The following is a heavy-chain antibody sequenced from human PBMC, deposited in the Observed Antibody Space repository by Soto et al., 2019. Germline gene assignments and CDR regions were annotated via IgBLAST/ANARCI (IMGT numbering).Heavy chain of an antibody. Sequence: PSETLSLTCTVSGGSISSGDYYWSWIRQPPGKGLEWIGYIYYSGSTYYNPSLKSRVTISVDTSKNQFSLKLSSVTAADTAVYYCARDSMTFYGDLGGMDVWGQGTTVTVSS. CDR3: ARDSMTFYGDLGGMDV. V-gene: IGHV4-30-4*01. J-gene: IGHJ6*02. D-gene: IGHD4-17*01. CDR1: GGSISSGDYY. CDR2: IYYSGST.